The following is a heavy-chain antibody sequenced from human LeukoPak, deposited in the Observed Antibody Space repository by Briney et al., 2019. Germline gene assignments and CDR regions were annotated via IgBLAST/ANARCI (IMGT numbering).Heavy chain of an antibody. CDR3: ARDGGRYYYYGMDV. D-gene: IGHD3-16*01. V-gene: IGHV3-48*03. CDR2: ISSSGNTI. Sequence: GGSLRLSCAASGFTFSSYEMNWVREAPGKGLEWVSYISSSGNTIYYADSVKGRFTISRDNARNSLYLQMSSLRAEDTAVYYCARDGGRYYYYGMDVWGQGTTVTVSS. J-gene: IGHJ6*02. CDR1: GFTFSSYE.